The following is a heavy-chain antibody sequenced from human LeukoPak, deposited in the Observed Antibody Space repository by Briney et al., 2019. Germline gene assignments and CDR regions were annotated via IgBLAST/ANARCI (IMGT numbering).Heavy chain of an antibody. CDR3: VRVGSAGTDS. D-gene: IGHD6-13*01. V-gene: IGHV4-38-2*02. J-gene: IGHJ4*02. Sequence: SETLSLTCTVSGDSIRSGYYWGWIRQTPGKGLEWIGSIYLGGSIYYNPSLKSRVTISIDTSRPQFSLKVTSVTAPDTAIYYCVRVGSAGTDSWGQGTRVTVSS. CDR1: GDSIRSGYY. CDR2: IYLGGSI.